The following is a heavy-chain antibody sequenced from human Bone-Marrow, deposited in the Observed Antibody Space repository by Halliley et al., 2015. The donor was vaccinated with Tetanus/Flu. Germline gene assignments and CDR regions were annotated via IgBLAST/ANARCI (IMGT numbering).Heavy chain of an antibody. D-gene: IGHD2-8*02. CDR3: TSMGRDCTGATCFPTDY. Sequence: RPEGGTTDYAAPVKGRFTISRDDSRKTLYLQMNSLKTEATALYYCTSMGRDCTGATCFPTDYWGQGTLFTVSP. CDR2: RPEGGTT. J-gene: IGHJ4*02. V-gene: IGHV3-15*01.